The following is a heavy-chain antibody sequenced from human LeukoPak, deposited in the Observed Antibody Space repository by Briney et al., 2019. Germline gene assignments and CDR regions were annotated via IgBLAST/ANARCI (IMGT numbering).Heavy chain of an antibody. D-gene: IGHD3-9*01. CDR1: GFTFSSSA. Sequence: GGSLRLSCAASGFTFSSSAMSWVRQVPGKGLEWVSGISASGGSTSYADSVKGRFTISRDNSKNTLYLQMNSLRAEDTAVYYCATGTSWGYFDWLLPGPFDYWGQGTLVTVSS. CDR3: ATGTSWGYFDWLLPGPFDY. J-gene: IGHJ4*02. V-gene: IGHV3-23*01. CDR2: ISASGGST.